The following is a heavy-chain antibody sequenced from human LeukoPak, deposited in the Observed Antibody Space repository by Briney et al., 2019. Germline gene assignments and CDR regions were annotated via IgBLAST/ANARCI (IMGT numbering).Heavy chain of an antibody. Sequence: GGSLRLSCAASGFTFSSFGMHWVRQAPGRGLEWVALIVHEDKYYADSVKGRFTISRDISKNTLYLQMDSLRAEDTAVYYCARYCTGGCYSGVDCWGQGALVTVPSGESSQPLSCFNSGVDCWGQGTLVTVPS. CDR1: GFTFSSFG. V-gene: IGHV3-33*05. D-gene: IGHD2-8*02. J-gene: IGHJ4*02. CDR2: IVHEDK. CDR3: ARYCTGGCYSGVDCWGQGALVTVPSGESSQPLSCFNSGVDC.